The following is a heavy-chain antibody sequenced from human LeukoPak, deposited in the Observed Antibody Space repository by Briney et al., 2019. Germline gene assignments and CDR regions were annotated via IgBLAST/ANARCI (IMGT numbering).Heavy chain of an antibody. Sequence: SETLSLTCTVSGDSISSYYWSWIRQPAGKGLEWIGRIYSSGSTNYNPSLKSRVTMSVDTSKNQFSLKLSSVTAADTAVYYCARDSVVKGLYYFDYWGQGTLVTVSS. CDR2: IYSSGST. CDR1: GDSISSYY. CDR3: ARDSVVKGLYYFDY. V-gene: IGHV4-4*07. D-gene: IGHD2/OR15-2a*01. J-gene: IGHJ4*02.